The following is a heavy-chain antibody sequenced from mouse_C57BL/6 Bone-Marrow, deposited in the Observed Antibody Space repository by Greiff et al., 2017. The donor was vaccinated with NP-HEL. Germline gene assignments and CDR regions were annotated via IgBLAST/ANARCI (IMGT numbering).Heavy chain of an antibody. V-gene: IGHV5-6*01. J-gene: IGHJ2*01. CDR1: GFTFSSYG. Sequence: EVQRVESGGDLVKPGGSLKLSCAASGFTFSSYGMSWVRQTPDKRLEWVATISSGGSYTYYPDSVRGRFTISRDNAKNTLYLQMSSLKSADTAMYYCATHPFAPYYFDYWGQGTTLTVSS. CDR2: ISSGGSYT. CDR3: ATHPFAPYYFDY.